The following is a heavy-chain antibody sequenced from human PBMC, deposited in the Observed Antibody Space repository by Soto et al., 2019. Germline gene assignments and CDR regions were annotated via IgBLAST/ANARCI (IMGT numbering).Heavy chain of an antibody. CDR1: GYTFASYG. V-gene: IGHV1-18*01. Sequence: ASVKVSCKASGYTFASYGISWVRQAPGQGLEWMGWISAYNGNTNYAQKLQGRVTMTTDTSTSTAYMELRSLRSDDTAVYYCASLILGYYYMDVWGQGTTVTVSS. CDR2: ISAYNGNT. CDR3: ASLILGYYYMDV. D-gene: IGHD2-21*01. J-gene: IGHJ6*03.